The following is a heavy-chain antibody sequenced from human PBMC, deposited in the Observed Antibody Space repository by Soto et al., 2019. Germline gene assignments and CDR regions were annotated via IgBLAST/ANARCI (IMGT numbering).Heavy chain of an antibody. D-gene: IGHD3-9*01. CDR1: GGSISSGDYY. CDR2: IYYSGST. CDR3: ARVGYDILTGYPNWFDP. J-gene: IGHJ5*02. Sequence: SETLSLTCTVSGGSISSGDYYRSWIRQPPGKGLEWIGYIYYSGSTYYNPSLKSRVTISVDTSKNQFSLKLSSVTAADTAVYYCARVGYDILTGYPNWFDPWGQGTLVTVSS. V-gene: IGHV4-30-4*01.